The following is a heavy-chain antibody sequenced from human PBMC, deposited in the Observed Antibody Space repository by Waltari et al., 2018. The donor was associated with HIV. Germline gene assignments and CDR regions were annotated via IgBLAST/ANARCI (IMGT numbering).Heavy chain of an antibody. V-gene: IGHV4-39*07. Sequence: LQLQESGPGLVKPSETLSLTCTVSGGSISSSKYYWTWIRQSPGKGLAWIGNFYYKGDTNYKPSLKSRVAITVDTSKNQFFLTLYSVTAADTATYFCARDQRGDYNCWSLPNHNYGMDVWGQGTTVSVSS. CDR1: GGSISSSKYY. J-gene: IGHJ6*02. D-gene: IGHD3-3*01. CDR2: FYYKGDT. CDR3: ARDQRGDYNCWSLPNHNYGMDV.